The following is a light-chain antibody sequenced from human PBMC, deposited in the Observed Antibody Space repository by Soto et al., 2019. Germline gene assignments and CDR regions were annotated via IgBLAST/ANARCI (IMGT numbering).Light chain of an antibody. CDR3: QQDGSSPRT. CDR1: QSVSSNT. V-gene: IGKV3-20*01. J-gene: IGKJ1*01. Sequence: EVVLTQYPGSLPLSPGESATFFCRASQSVSSNTLAWYQQNAGQAPRLLIYRTSSRATGIPERFSGSRSGTDFTLTSTRLQPENRAEYYCQQDGSSPRTVGRGNKVEI. CDR2: RTS.